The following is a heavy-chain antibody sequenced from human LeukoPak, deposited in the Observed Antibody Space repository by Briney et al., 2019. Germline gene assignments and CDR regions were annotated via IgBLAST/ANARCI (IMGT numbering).Heavy chain of an antibody. CDR2: IWYDGSNR. CDR1: GFTFSSYG. V-gene: IGHV3-33*01. D-gene: IGHD6-13*01. Sequence: GGSLRLSCAASGFTFSSYGMHWVRQAPGKGLEWVAVIWYDGSNRYYADSVKGRFTISRDNSKNTLYLQMNSLRAEDTAVYYCARDHSSSWYFDYWGQETLVTVSS. CDR3: ARDHSSSWYFDY. J-gene: IGHJ4*02.